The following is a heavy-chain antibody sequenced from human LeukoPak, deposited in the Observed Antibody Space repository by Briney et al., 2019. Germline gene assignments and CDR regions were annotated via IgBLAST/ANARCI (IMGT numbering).Heavy chain of an antibody. CDR2: INPNSGGT. CDR1: GYSFTDYY. V-gene: IGHV1-2*02. J-gene: IGHJ5*02. CDR3: ARADRLHGGPYLIGP. D-gene: IGHD2-21*01. Sequence: ASVKVSCKTSGYSFTDYYMHWERQAPGQGLEWMGWINPNSGGTSSAQKFQGRVTMTRDTSITTVYMEVNWLTSDDTATYCARADRLHGGPYLIGPWGQGTLVTVSS.